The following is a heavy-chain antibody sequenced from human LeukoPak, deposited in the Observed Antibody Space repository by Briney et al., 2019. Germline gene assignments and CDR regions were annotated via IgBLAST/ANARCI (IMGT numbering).Heavy chain of an antibody. Sequence: SETLSLTCAVCGGSFSGYYWTFVRQTPGKGLEWIGEIAHGGGTNYHPSLQSRVSISIDTSKKQFSLRLRSVTAADTAIYFCVRVPEGDSRPCDSWGQGTLVTVSS. CDR1: GGSFSGYY. CDR2: IAHGGGT. J-gene: IGHJ4*02. V-gene: IGHV4-34*01. CDR3: VRVPEGDSRPCDS. D-gene: IGHD2-21*01.